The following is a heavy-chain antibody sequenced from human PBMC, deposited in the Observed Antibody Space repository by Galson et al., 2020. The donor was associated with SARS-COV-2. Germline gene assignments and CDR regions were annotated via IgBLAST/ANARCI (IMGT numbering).Heavy chain of an antibody. CDR1: GYSVSTTNY. V-gene: IGHV4-38-2*02. CDR2: VYPSGTT. J-gene: IGHJ2*01. D-gene: IGHD3-22*01. Sequence: SQTLSLTCTVSGYSVSTTNYWGWVRQPPGRGLEWSGSVYPSGTTYYNPSLKSRVTTSVDTSKNQFSLRLDSVTAADTALYYCARQGVNMIVLVTVPGWYFDLWGRGTLVTVSS. CDR3: ARQGVNMIVLVTVPGWYFDL.